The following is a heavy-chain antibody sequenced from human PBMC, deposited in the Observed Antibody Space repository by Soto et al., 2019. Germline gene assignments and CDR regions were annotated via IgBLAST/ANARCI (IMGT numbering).Heavy chain of an antibody. CDR3: ARQPRGPGYGERGLYFDY. J-gene: IGHJ4*02. CDR2: VYYSGST. Sequence: ETLSLTCTVSGGSTNSRSDYWGWIRQPPGKGLEWIGSVYYSGSTYDNPSLQSRVTISVDTSRNQFSLKLISVTAADTAVYFCARQPRGPGYGERGLYFDYWGQGTLVTVSS. CDR1: GGSTNSRSDY. V-gene: IGHV4-39*01. D-gene: IGHD3-16*01.